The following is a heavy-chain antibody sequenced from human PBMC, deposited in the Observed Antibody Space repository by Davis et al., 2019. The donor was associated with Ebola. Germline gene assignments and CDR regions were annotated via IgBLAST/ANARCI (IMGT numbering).Heavy chain of an antibody. D-gene: IGHD3-3*01. J-gene: IGHJ4*02. CDR3: ARETTYYDFWSGLDY. CDR1: GFTFSSYW. CDR2: INSDGSST. Sequence: PAGSLRLSCAASGFTFSSYWMHWVRQAPGKGLVWVSRINSDGSSTTYADSVKGRFTISRDNAKNTLYLQMKSLRAEDTAVYYCARETTYYDFWSGLDYWGQGTLVTVSS. V-gene: IGHV3-74*01.